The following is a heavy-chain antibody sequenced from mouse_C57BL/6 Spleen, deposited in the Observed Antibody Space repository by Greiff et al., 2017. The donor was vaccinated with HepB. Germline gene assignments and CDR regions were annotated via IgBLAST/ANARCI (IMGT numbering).Heavy chain of an antibody. CDR3: ARRKSAYGYDGYYFDY. V-gene: IGHV5-9*01. D-gene: IGHD2-2*01. CDR1: GFTFSSYT. Sequence: EVKLEESGGGLVKPGGSLKLSCAASGFTFSSYTMSWVRQTPEKRLEWVATISGGGGNTYYPDSVKGRFTISRDNAKNTLYLQMSSLRSEDTALYYCARRKSAYGYDGYYFDYWGQGTTLTVSS. CDR2: ISGGGGNT. J-gene: IGHJ2*01.